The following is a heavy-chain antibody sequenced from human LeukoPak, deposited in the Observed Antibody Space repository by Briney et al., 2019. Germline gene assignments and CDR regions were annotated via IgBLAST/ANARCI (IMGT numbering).Heavy chain of an antibody. CDR1: GVIFSSSW. V-gene: IGHV3-7*01. J-gene: IGHJ4*02. CDR3: VKGGTNFDT. CDR2: IKQDGSEK. D-gene: IGHD1-26*01. Sequence: PWGPLRLSCAASGVIFSSSWMSWVRHAPGTGLEWVANIKQDGSEKYHVDAVKGRFTISRDNAENSLYLQMNSLRTEDTAVYYCVKGGTNFDTWGQGTLVTVSS.